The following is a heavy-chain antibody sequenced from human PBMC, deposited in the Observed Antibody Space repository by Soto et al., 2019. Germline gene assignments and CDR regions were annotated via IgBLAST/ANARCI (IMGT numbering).Heavy chain of an antibody. J-gene: IGHJ6*02. CDR3: ARVYCSSTSCLDYYYYYGMDV. CDR2: INPNSGGT. D-gene: IGHD2-2*01. CDR1: GYTFTGYY. V-gene: IGHV1-2*02. Sequence: LVKVSCKASGYTFTGYYMHWVRQAPGQGLEWMGWINPNSGGTNYAQKFQGRVTMTRDTSISTAYMELSRLRSDDTAVYYCARVYCSSTSCLDYYYYYGMDVWGQGTTVTVSS.